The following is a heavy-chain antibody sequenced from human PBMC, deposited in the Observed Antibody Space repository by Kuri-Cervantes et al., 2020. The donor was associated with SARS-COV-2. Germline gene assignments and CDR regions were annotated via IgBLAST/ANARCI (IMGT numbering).Heavy chain of an antibody. J-gene: IGHJ5*02. Sequence: GSLRLSCAVYGGSFSGYYWSWIRQPPGKGLEWIGEINHSGSINYNPSLKSRVTISVDRSKNQFSLKLSSVTAADTAVYYCARARIAAAGYNWFDPWGQGTLVTVSS. D-gene: IGHD6-13*01. V-gene: IGHV4-34*01. CDR1: GGSFSGYY. CDR3: ARARIAAAGYNWFDP. CDR2: INHSGSI.